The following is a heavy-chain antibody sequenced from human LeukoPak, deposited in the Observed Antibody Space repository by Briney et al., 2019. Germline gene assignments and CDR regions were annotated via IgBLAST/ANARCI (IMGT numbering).Heavy chain of an antibody. CDR3: ASFGIGWSNSY. J-gene: IGHJ4*02. CDR2: ISDDGRTT. D-gene: IGHD6-19*01. V-gene: IGHV3-74*01. CDR1: GFTFSSHW. Sequence: PGGSLRLSCAASGFTFSSHWMHWVRQAPGKGLVWVSRISDDGRTTIYADSVRGRFAISRDNAKNTLFLQLNSLRAEDTAVYYCASFGIGWSNSYWGQGTLVTVSS.